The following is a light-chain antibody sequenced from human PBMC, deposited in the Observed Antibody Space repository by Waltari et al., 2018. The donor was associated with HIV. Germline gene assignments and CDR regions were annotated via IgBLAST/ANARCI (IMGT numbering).Light chain of an antibody. CDR3: QQYNTWPRT. J-gene: IGKJ1*01. V-gene: IGKV3-15*01. CDR2: GAS. CDR1: QRVSSN. Sequence: EIVMTQSPATLSVSPGERATLSCRASQRVSSNLAWYQQKPGQAPRLLIYGASTRATGFPARFSSSGSGTEFTLTISSLQSADFAVYYCQQYNTWPRTFGQGTKVEIK.